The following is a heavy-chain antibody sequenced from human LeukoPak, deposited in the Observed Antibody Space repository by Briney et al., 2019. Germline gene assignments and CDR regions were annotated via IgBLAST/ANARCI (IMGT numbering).Heavy chain of an antibody. CDR2: IKSKTDGGTT. CDR1: GFTFSNAW. CDR3: ASLYGSGKRWVDP. J-gene: IGHJ5*02. V-gene: IGHV3-15*01. Sequence: GGSLRLSCAASGFTFSNAWMSWVRQAPGKGLEWVGRIKSKTDGGTTDYAAPVKGRFTISRDDSKNTLYLQMNSLKTEDTAVYYCASLYGSGKRWVDPWGQGTLVTVSS. D-gene: IGHD3-10*01.